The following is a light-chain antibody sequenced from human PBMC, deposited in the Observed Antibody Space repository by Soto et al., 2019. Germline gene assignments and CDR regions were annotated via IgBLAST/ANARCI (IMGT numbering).Light chain of an antibody. V-gene: IGKV3-20*01. CDR1: QSVSSSY. CDR3: QQYGSTLGA. CDR2: GAS. J-gene: IGKJ1*01. Sequence: EIVLTQSPGTLSLSPGERATRSSRASQSVSSSYLAWYQQKPGQAPRLLIYGASSRAAGIPDRFSGRGSGTDFTHASGSLEPADLPVYSCQQYGSTLGAFGQGTKVDNK.